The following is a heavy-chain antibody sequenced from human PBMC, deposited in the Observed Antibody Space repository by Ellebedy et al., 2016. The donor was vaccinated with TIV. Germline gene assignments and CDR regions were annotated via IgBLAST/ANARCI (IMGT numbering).Heavy chain of an antibody. J-gene: IGHJ4*02. CDR3: ARGGGSYSDY. V-gene: IGHV4-38-2*02. CDR2: IYYSGRT. CDR1: GYPISSGYY. D-gene: IGHD1-26*01. Sequence: SETLSLTCTVSGYPISSGYYWGWTRQPPGKGLEWIGSIYYSGRTYYNPSLKSRVTISVDTSKNQFSLRLSSVSAADTAVYYCARGGGSYSDYWGQGTLVTVSS.